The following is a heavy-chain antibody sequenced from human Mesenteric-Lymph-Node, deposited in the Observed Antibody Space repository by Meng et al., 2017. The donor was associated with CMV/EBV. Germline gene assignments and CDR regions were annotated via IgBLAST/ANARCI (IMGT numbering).Heavy chain of an antibody. D-gene: IGHD3-3*01. V-gene: IGHV3-13*03. J-gene: IGHJ5*02. Sequence: GESLKISCAACRFTFSTYDMHWVRQPTGEGLEWVSTIGTAGDTFYPGSVKGQFTISRENAKNSLYLQMNSLRAEDTAVYYCARDGEPITIFGVVIYPNWFDPWGQGTLVTVSS. CDR1: RFTFSTYD. CDR2: IGTAGDT. CDR3: ARDGEPITIFGVVIYPNWFDP.